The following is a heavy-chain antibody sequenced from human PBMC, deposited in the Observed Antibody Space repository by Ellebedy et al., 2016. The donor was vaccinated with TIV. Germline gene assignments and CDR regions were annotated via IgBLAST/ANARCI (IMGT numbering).Heavy chain of an antibody. Sequence: ASVKVSXKASGYTFTSYAMHWVRQAPGQRLEWMGWINAGNGNTKYSQKFQGRVTITRDTSASTAYMELSSLRSEDTAVYYCARDARGSGSYYKPQNIWFDPWGQGTLVTVSS. CDR3: ARDARGSGSYYKPQNIWFDP. D-gene: IGHD3-10*01. V-gene: IGHV1-3*01. CDR2: INAGNGNT. J-gene: IGHJ5*02. CDR1: GYTFTSYA.